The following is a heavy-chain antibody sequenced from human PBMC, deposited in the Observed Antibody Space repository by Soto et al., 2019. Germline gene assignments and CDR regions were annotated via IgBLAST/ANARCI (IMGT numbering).Heavy chain of an antibody. D-gene: IGHD2-2*01. CDR3: ARDRFVCSSTTCNYWYFDL. J-gene: IGHJ2*01. Sequence: GGSLRLSCAASGFTLDEYGMSWVRQAPGKGLEWVSGINWNGGSTGYADSVKGRFTISRDNAKNSLYLQMNSLRGEDTALYHCARDRFVCSSTTCNYWYFDLWGRGTLVTVSS. V-gene: IGHV3-20*01. CDR1: GFTLDEYG. CDR2: INWNGGST.